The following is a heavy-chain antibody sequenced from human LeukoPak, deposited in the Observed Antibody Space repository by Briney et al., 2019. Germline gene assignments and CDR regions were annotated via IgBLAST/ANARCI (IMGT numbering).Heavy chain of an antibody. Sequence: PGGSLRLSCAASGFDFNNYVIHWVRQAPGKGLEWVATISYDGSNKNYADSVKGRFTISRDNSRNTLYLQMNSLRPEDTAVYYCAKDWGNYFASGSSYLDYWGQGTLVTVSS. CDR3: AKDWGNYFASGSSYLDY. J-gene: IGHJ4*02. V-gene: IGHV3-30*18. CDR1: GFDFNNYV. CDR2: ISYDGSNK. D-gene: IGHD3-10*01.